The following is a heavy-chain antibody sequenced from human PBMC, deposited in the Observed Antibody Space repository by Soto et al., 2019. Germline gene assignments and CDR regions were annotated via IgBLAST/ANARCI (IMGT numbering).Heavy chain of an antibody. J-gene: IGHJ5*02. CDR3: ARGGSSWYSYNWFDP. V-gene: IGHV4-34*01. Sequence: SETLSLTCAVYGGAFSRYYWSWIRQHPGKGREWIGEINHSGSTNYNPSLKSRVTISVDTSKNQFSLKLSSVTAADTAVYYCARGGSSWYSYNWFDPWGQGTLVTVSS. CDR1: GGAFSRYY. D-gene: IGHD6-13*01. CDR2: INHSGST.